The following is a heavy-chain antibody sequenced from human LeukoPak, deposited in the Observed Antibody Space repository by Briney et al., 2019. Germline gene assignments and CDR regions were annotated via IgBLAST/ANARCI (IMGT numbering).Heavy chain of an antibody. V-gene: IGHV4-59*01. D-gene: IGHD5-24*01. CDR2: IYYSGNT. J-gene: IGHJ4*02. CDR3: ARVDGDGYNIPDY. CDR1: GGSISSYY. Sequence: PSETLSLTCTVSGGSISSYYWSWIRQPPGKGLEWIGYIYYSGNTKYNPSLESRVTMSVDTSKNQFSLKLSSVTAADTAAYYCARVDGDGYNIPDYWGQGTLVTVSS.